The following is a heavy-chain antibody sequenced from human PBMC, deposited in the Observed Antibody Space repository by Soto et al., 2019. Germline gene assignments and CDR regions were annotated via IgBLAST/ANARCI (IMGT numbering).Heavy chain of an antibody. Sequence: QVQLQQGGAGLVKPSETVSLSCAVYGQSFSGHSWAWIRQPPGKGLEWIGEISESGSTYYNPSLKNRVTISTDTSKNEFSLKLNSVSAADTAAYFCARGSGIVALPGELEDVNYDFSGQGTLVNVSS. D-gene: IGHD1-1*01. J-gene: IGHJ4*02. V-gene: IGHV4-34*01. CDR2: ISESGST. CDR1: GQSFSGHS. CDR3: ARGSGIVALPGELEDVNYDF.